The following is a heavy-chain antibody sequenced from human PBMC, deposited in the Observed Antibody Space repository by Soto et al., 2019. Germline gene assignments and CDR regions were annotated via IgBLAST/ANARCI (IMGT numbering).Heavy chain of an antibody. CDR3: AKQVVPSAKIYYAMDV. Sequence: SLRLSCAASGFTFDDYAMHWVRQAPGKGLEWVSSINWNSVSIAYADSVKGRFSISRDNAKKSLNLQMNSLRPEDTALYYCAKQVVPSAKIYYAMDVWGQGTTVIVSS. V-gene: IGHV3-9*01. J-gene: IGHJ6*02. CDR1: GFTFDDYA. D-gene: IGHD2-2*01. CDR2: INWNSVSI.